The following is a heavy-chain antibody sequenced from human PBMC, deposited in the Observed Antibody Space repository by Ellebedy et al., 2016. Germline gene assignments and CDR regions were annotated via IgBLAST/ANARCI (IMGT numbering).Heavy chain of an antibody. J-gene: IGHJ4*02. CDR1: GFTFDDYA. V-gene: IGHV3-9*01. CDR3: ARDSVYSGFAY. CDR2: ISWNSGSI. Sequence: SLKISCAASGFTFDDYAMHWVRQAPGKGLEWVSGISWNSGSIGYADSVKGRFTISRDNAKNSLYLQMNSLRAEDTAVYYCARDSVYSGFAYWGQGTLVTVSS. D-gene: IGHD5-12*01.